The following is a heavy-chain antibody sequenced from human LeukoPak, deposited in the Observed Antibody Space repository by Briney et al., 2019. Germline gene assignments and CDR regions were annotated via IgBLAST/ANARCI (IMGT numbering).Heavy chain of an antibody. D-gene: IGHD2-15*01. CDR1: GYTFTSYG. CDR3: ARATNQDIVVVVAATPSFDFQH. CDR2: ISAYNGNT. J-gene: IGHJ1*01. Sequence: ASVKVSCKASGYTFTSYGISWVRQAPGQGLEGMGCISAYNGNTNYAQKRQGRVTMTTDTSTSTAYMELRSLRSDDTAVYYCARATNQDIVVVVAATPSFDFQHWGQGTLVTVSS. V-gene: IGHV1-18*01.